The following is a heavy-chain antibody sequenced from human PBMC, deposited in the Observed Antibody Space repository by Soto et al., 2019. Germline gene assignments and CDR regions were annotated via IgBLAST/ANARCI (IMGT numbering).Heavy chain of an antibody. CDR2: IIPIFGTA. CDR1: GGTFSSYA. V-gene: IGHV1-69*01. Sequence: QVQLVQSGAEVKKPGSSVKVSCKASGGTFSSYAISWVRQAPGQGLEWMGGIIPIFGTANYAQKFQGRVTITADESTSTAYMELSSLRSEDTAVYYCAYYYDSSGYYYQTDAFDIWGQGTMVTVSS. D-gene: IGHD3-22*01. J-gene: IGHJ3*02. CDR3: AYYYDSSGYYYQTDAFDI.